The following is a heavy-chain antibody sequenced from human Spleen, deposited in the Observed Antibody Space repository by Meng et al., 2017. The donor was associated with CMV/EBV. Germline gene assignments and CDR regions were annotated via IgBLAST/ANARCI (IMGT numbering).Heavy chain of an antibody. V-gene: IGHV3-21*03. CDR2: VSSSGIYI. CDR1: GFTFSSYS. J-gene: IGHJ6*02. Sequence: GESLKISCAASGFTFSSYSMNWVRQAPGKGLEWVSSVSSSGIYIYYADSAKGRFTISRDNAENSLYLQMNSLRAEDTAVFYCARGTDSSSYYGMDVWGQGTTVTV. D-gene: IGHD6-13*01. CDR3: ARGTDSSSYYGMDV.